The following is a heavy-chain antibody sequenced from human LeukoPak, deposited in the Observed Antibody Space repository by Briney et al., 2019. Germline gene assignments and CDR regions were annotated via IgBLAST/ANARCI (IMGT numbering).Heavy chain of an antibody. J-gene: IGHJ5*02. V-gene: IGHV1-69*05. CDR3: ARGDPQDYYGSGPFDP. D-gene: IGHD3-10*01. Sequence: ASVNVSCKASGGTFSSYAISWVRQAPGQGLQWMGGIIPIFGTANNAQKFQGRVTITTDESTSTAYMELSSLRSEDTAVYYCARGDPQDYYGSGPFDPWGQGTLVTVSS. CDR2: IIPIFGTA. CDR1: GGTFSSYA.